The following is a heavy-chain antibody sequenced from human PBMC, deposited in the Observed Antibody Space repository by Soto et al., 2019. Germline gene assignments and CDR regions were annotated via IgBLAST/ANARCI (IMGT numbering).Heavy chain of an antibody. CDR2: IIPILGSP. Sequence: QVHLVQSGAEVKKSGASVRVSCKVFGGSFRRYAITWVRQAPGQGLEWMGGIIPILGSPNYAQKFQDRVTITADESTSTTYMDLRSLRSEDAAVYYCASRDRVDAFDIWGQGTVVTVSS. V-gene: IGHV1-69*01. CDR1: GGSFRRYA. CDR3: ASRDRVDAFDI. J-gene: IGHJ3*02.